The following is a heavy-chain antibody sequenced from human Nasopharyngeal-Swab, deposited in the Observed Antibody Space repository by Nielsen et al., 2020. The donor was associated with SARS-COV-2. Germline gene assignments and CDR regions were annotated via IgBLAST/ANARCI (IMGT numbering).Heavy chain of an antibody. CDR3: ARGGLRGGFDY. CDR1: GFTFSSYW. J-gene: IGHJ4*02. V-gene: IGHV3-74*01. Sequence: GESLKISCAASGFTFSSYWMHWVRQAPGKGLVWVSRINSDGSSTGYADSVKGRFTISRDNAKNTLYLQMNSLRAEDTAVYYCARGGLRGGFDYWGQGTLVTVSS. D-gene: IGHD4-17*01. CDR2: INSDGSST.